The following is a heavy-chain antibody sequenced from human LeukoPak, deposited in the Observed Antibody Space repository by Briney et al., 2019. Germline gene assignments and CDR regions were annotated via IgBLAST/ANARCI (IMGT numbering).Heavy chain of an antibody. CDR2: ISSSGSTI. CDR3: ARGRGSAAYNWFDP. Sequence: GGSLRLSCAASGFTFSDYYMSWIRQAPGKGLEWVSYISSSGSTIYYADSVKGRFTISRYNAKNSLYLQMNSLRAEDTAVYYCARGRGSAAYNWFDPWGQGTLVTVSS. D-gene: IGHD2-2*01. CDR1: GFTFSDYY. J-gene: IGHJ5*02. V-gene: IGHV3-11*01.